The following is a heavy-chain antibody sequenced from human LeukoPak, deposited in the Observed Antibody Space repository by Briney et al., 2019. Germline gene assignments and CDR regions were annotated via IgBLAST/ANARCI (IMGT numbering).Heavy chain of an antibody. V-gene: IGHV1-18*01. CDR3: ARDLGRDYDFWSGYYTQHYFDY. J-gene: IGHJ4*02. D-gene: IGHD3-3*01. Sequence: ASVKVSCKASGYTFTSYGISWLRQAPGQGLERMGWTSAYNGNTNYAQKLQGRVTMTTDTSTSTAYMELRSLRSDDTAVYYCARDLGRDYDFWSGYYTQHYFDYWGQGTLVTVSS. CDR2: TSAYNGNT. CDR1: GYTFTSYG.